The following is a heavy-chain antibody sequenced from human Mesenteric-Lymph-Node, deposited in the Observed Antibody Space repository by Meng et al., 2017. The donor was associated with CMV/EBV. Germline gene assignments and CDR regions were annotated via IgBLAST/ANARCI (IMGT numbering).Heavy chain of an antibody. V-gene: IGHV3-7*04. CDR3: ARVGIWSTYVFDF. CDR2: IKLDGSET. J-gene: IGHJ4*02. Sequence: CEASGFTFSNYWMGWVRQPPGKGLEWVANIKLDGSETYYVDSLKGRFTISRDNAKDSLYLQMNSLRAEDTAVYYCARVGIWSTYVFDFWGQGNLVTVSS. D-gene: IGHD3-3*01. CDR1: GFTFSNYW.